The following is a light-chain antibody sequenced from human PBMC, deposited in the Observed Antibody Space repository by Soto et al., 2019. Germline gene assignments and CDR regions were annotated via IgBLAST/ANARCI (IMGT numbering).Light chain of an antibody. V-gene: IGKV1-5*01. CDR1: QSLSGW. CDR3: QQYKSYPWT. CDR2: DVS. Sequence: DIHMTQSPSTLSASEGDRVTITCRASQSLSGWLAWYQQKPGKAPNLLIYDVSTLDSGVPSRFSGSGSGTEFTLTISSLQPGDFATYYCQQYKSYPWTFGQGTKVE. J-gene: IGKJ1*01.